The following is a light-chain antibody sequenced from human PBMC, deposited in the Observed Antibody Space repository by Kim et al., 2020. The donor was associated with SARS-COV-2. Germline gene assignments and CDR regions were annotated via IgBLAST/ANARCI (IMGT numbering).Light chain of an antibody. CDR3: NSRDSSGDYLDMV. CDR1: SLRSYY. J-gene: IGLJ3*02. Sequence: SSELTQDPAVSVALGQTVKITCQGDSLRSYYASWYQQKPGQAPVLVIYGKNNRPSGIPDRFSGSSSGNTASLTITGAQAEDEADYYCNSRDSSGDYLDMVFGGGTKLTVL. V-gene: IGLV3-19*01. CDR2: GKN.